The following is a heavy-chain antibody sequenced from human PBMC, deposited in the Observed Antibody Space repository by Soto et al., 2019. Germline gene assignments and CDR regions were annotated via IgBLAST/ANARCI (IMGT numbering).Heavy chain of an antibody. CDR3: AGHNFDF. CDR2: IYASGAT. CDR1: DGSISSYY. V-gene: IGHV4-4*07. Sequence: QVQLQESGPGLVKPSETLSLTCTVSDGSISSYYWSWLRQPAGKGLEWIGRIYASGATNYNPSLKSRITMSIDTSKNQFSLKLSSVTAADTAVYYCAGHNFDFWGQGTLVTVSS. J-gene: IGHJ4*02.